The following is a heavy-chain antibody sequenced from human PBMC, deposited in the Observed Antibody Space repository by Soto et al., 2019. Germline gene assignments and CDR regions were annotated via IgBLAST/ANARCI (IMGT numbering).Heavy chain of an antibody. D-gene: IGHD3-10*01. Sequence: SETLSLTCTVSGGSISSSSYYWGWIRQPPGKGLEWIGSIYYSGSTYYNPSLKSRVTISVDTSKNQFSLKLSSVTAADTAVYYCATKIGDYYGSGSYYNVYNWFDPWGQGTLVTVSS. V-gene: IGHV4-39*01. CDR3: ATKIGDYYGSGSYYNVYNWFDP. CDR1: GGSISSSSYY. CDR2: IYYSGST. J-gene: IGHJ5*02.